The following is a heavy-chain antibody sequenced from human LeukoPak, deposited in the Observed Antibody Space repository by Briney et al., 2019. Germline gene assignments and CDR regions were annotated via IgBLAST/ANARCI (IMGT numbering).Heavy chain of an antibody. J-gene: IGHJ5*02. CDR1: GVTLSTYA. CDR3: AKTPITMIHT. V-gene: IGHV3-23*01. D-gene: IGHD3-22*01. Sequence: GGSLRLSCAASGVTLSTYAMSWARQAPGKGLEWVSVISDSGGYTDYADSVKGRFTISRDNSKNTLYLQMNSLRVEDTAIYYCAKTPITMIHTWGQGTLVTVSS. CDR2: ISDSGGYT.